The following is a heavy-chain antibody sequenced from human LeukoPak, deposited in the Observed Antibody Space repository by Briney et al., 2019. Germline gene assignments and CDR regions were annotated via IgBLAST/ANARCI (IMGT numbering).Heavy chain of an antibody. D-gene: IGHD2-2*02. V-gene: IGHV1-69*13. CDR2: IIPIFGTA. CDR1: GGTFISYA. Sequence: SVKVSCKASGGTFISYAISWVRQAPGQGLEWMGGIIPIFGTANYAQKFQGRVTITADESTSTAYMELSSLRSEDTAVYYCARIPSEYYYYGMDVWDQGTTVTVSS. CDR3: ARIPSEYYYYGMDV. J-gene: IGHJ6*02.